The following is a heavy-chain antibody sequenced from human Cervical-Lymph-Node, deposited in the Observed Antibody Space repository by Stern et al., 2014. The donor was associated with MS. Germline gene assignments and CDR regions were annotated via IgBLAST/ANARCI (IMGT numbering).Heavy chain of an antibody. CDR1: GFTFDDYA. Sequence: VQLVESGGGFVQPGRSLRLSWAASGFTFDDYAMHWVRQAPGQGLEWVSGISWNSGSIGYADSVKGRFTISRDNAKNSLYLQMNSLRAEDTALYYCAKAKYSSGWIDYWGQGTLVTVSS. J-gene: IGHJ4*02. CDR3: AKAKYSSGWIDY. D-gene: IGHD6-19*01. CDR2: ISWNSGSI. V-gene: IGHV3-9*01.